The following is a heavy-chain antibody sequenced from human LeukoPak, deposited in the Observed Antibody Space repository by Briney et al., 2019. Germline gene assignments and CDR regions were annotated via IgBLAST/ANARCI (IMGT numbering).Heavy chain of an antibody. Sequence: ASVTVSCKASGYTFTSYDINWVRQATGQGLEWMGWMNPNSGNTGYAQKFQGRVTITRNTSISTAYMELSSLRSEDTAVYYCVRFFYCSSTSCSDYWGQGTLVTVSS. V-gene: IGHV1-8*03. CDR2: MNPNSGNT. CDR1: GYTFTSYD. D-gene: IGHD2-2*01. CDR3: VRFFYCSSTSCSDY. J-gene: IGHJ4*02.